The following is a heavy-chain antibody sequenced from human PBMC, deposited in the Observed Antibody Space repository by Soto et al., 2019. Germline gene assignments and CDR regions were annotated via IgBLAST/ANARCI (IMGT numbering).Heavy chain of an antibody. J-gene: IGHJ6*02. CDR2: ISYDGSNK. CDR1: GFTFSSYG. Sequence: PGGSLRLSCAASGFTFSSYGMHWVRQAPGKGLEWVAVISYDGSNKYYADSVKGRFTISRDNSKNTLYLQMNSLRAEDTAVYYCAKAGYISGWYYNSHYGMDVSGQATTVTVSS. CDR3: AKAGYISGWYYNSHYGMDV. D-gene: IGHD6-19*01. V-gene: IGHV3-30*18.